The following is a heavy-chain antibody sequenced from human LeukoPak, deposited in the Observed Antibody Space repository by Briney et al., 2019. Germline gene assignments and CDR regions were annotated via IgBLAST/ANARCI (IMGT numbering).Heavy chain of an antibody. J-gene: IGHJ3*02. CDR2: ISYDGSNK. CDR3: AREDYYDSDAFDI. V-gene: IGHV3-30-3*01. Sequence: GRSLRLSCAASGFTFSSYAMHWVRQAPGKGLEGVAVISYDGSNKYYADSVKGRFTISRDNSKNTLYLQMNSLRAEDTAVYYCAREDYYDSDAFDIWGQGTMVTVSS. CDR1: GFTFSSYA. D-gene: IGHD3-22*01.